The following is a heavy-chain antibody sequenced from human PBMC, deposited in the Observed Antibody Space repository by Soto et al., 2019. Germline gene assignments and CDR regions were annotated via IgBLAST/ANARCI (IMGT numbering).Heavy chain of an antibody. V-gene: IGHV4-61*01. CDR1: GGSVSSGSYY. Sequence: SETLSLTCTVSGGSVSSGSYYWSWNSQPPGKGLEWIGYIYFSGSTNYNPSLKSRVTISIDMSKNQFSLKLSSVTAADTAVYYCASARLRPSAGTYYYYAMDVWGRGTTVTVSS. CDR2: IYFSGST. J-gene: IGHJ6*02. CDR3: ASARLRPSAGTYYYYAMDV. D-gene: IGHD1-1*01.